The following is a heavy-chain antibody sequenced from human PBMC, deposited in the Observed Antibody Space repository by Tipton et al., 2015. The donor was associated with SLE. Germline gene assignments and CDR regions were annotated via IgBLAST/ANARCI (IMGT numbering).Heavy chain of an antibody. D-gene: IGHD3-10*01. CDR1: GFTVSHNY. V-gene: IGHV3-66*01. CDR3: ARGEWFRESAIFDF. J-gene: IGHJ4*02. Sequence: SLRLSCVTSGFTVSHNYMIWVRQAPGRGLEWVPIIYSGGKTDYADSVKGRFTVSSDNSMNTLYLQMDNLRDGDTAVYYCARGEWFRESAIFDFWGQGTLVTVSS. CDR2: IYSGGKT.